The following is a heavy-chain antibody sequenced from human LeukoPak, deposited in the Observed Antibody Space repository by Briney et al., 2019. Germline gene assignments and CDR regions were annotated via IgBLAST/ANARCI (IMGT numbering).Heavy chain of an antibody. Sequence: GGSLRLSCAASGFTFSSYSMNWDRQAPGKGLEWVSYISSSSSTIYYADSVKGRFTISRDNAKNSLYLQMNSLRDEDTAVYYCARDRLSRVYYYYGMDVWGQGTTVTVSS. CDR1: GFTFSSYS. J-gene: IGHJ6*02. V-gene: IGHV3-48*02. CDR3: ARDRLSRVYYYYGMDV. D-gene: IGHD4/OR15-4a*01. CDR2: ISSSSSTI.